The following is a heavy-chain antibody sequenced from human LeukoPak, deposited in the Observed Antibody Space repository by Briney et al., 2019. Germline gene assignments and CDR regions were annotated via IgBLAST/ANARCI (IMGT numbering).Heavy chain of an antibody. CDR3: ARSYYGGNSGDY. Sequence: ASVKVSCKASGYTFTSYGISWVRQAPGQGLEWMGWISAYNGNTNYAQKLQGRVTMTTDTSTSTAYMELRSLRSADTAVYYCARSYYGGNSGDYWGQGTLVTVSS. D-gene: IGHD4-23*01. V-gene: IGHV1-18*01. J-gene: IGHJ4*02. CDR1: GYTFTSYG. CDR2: ISAYNGNT.